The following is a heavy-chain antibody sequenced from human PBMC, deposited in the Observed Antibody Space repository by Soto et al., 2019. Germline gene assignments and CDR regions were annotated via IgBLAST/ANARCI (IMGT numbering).Heavy chain of an antibody. D-gene: IGHD2-15*01. V-gene: IGHV3-30-3*01. CDR3: ARGDREDIAVVIGARPGEYGVDV. CDR1: GFTFRIYA. J-gene: IGHJ6*02. CDR2: ISYDGSNK. Sequence: LRLSCAASGFTFRIYAMHWVRQAPGKGLECVAVISYDGSNKFYRDSVKGRFTISRDNSKNTLYLQINSLRYEDTAVYYCARGDREDIAVVIGARPGEYGVDVWGQGTTVTVSS.